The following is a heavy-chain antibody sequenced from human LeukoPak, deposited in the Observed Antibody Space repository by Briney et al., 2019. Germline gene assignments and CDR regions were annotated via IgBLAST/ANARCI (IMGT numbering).Heavy chain of an antibody. Sequence: GGSLRLSCVASGFIVSNNYMSWVRQAPGKGLEWVSVLYNAGSTYYADSVKGRFTISRDNSKNTPYLQMNSLRAEDTAVYYCAKCYDFWSGYLDYWGQGTLVTVSS. CDR3: AKCYDFWSGYLDY. CDR1: GFIVSNNY. CDR2: LYNAGST. J-gene: IGHJ4*02. V-gene: IGHV3-53*01. D-gene: IGHD3-3*01.